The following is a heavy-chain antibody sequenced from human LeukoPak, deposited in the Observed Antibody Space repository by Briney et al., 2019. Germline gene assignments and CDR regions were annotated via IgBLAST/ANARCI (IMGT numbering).Heavy chain of an antibody. CDR3: ARVSSGWFYYFDY. D-gene: IGHD6-19*01. CDR1: GFYFSTYA. J-gene: IGHJ4*02. V-gene: IGHV3-23*01. CDR2: ISGSGGST. Sequence: GGSLRLSCAASGFYFSTYAMSWVRQAPGKGLEWVSGISGSGGSTYYADSVKGRFTISRDNAKNSLFLQMNSLRDEDTAVYYCARVSSGWFYYFDYWGQGTLVTVSS.